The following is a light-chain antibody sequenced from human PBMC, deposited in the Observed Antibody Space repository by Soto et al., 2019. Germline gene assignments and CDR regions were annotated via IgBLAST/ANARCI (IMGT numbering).Light chain of an antibody. CDR3: SSYTSNSTPFV. CDR1: NSDVGGYNY. V-gene: IGLV2-14*01. CDR2: EVS. Sequence: QSVLTQPASVSGSPGQSITISCTGTNSDVGGYNYVSWYQQHPGKAPKLMIYEVSNRPSGVSNRFSGSKSANTASLTISGLQAEDEADYYCSSYTSNSTPFVFGTGTKLTVL. J-gene: IGLJ1*01.